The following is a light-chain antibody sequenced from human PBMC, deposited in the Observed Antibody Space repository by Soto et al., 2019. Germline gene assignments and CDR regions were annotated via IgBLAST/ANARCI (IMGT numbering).Light chain of an antibody. Sequence: IQLTQSPSSLSASVGDRVTITCRASQDINIFLAWYQQKPGKAPKLLIYGASTLQSGVPSRFSGSGSRTDFTLTISRLQPEDFATYYCQQLNSFPIPFGPGTKVDIK. V-gene: IGKV1-9*01. CDR2: GAS. J-gene: IGKJ3*01. CDR3: QQLNSFPIP. CDR1: QDINIF.